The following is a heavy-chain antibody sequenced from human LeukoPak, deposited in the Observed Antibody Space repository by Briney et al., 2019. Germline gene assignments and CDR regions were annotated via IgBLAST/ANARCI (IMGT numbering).Heavy chain of an antibody. V-gene: IGHV3-23*01. J-gene: IGHJ3*02. CDR3: ARAGEGLLAYSFDI. CDR2: IGGSGAWT. Sequence: GGSLRLSCAASGFTFSNYALSWVRQAPGKGLEWVSAIGGSGAWTYYADSVRGRFTVSRDNSKNTLYLQMNSLRAEDTAVYYCARAGEGLLAYSFDIWGQGTMVTVSS. CDR1: GFTFSNYA. D-gene: IGHD1-26*01.